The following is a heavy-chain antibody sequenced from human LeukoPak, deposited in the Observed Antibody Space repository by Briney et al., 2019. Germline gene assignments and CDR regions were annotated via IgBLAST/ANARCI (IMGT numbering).Heavy chain of an antibody. CDR2: ISYDGSNK. CDR1: GFTFSSYA. V-gene: IGHV3-30-3*01. J-gene: IGHJ4*02. CDR3: AREGLYCSGGSCYFDY. D-gene: IGHD2-15*01. Sequence: GGSLRLSCAASGFTFSSYAMHWVRQAPGEGLEWVAVISYDGSNKYYADSVKGRFTISRDNSKNTLYLQMNSLRAEDTAVYYCAREGLYCSGGSCYFDYWGQGTLVTVSS.